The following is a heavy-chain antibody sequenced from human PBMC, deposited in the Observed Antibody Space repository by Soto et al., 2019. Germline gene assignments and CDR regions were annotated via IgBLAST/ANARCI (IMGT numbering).Heavy chain of an antibody. V-gene: IGHV4-39*01. D-gene: IGHD3-22*01. J-gene: IGHJ4*02. CDR1: GGSISSSSYY. CDR3: ARRSAHDSSGPALDY. CDR2: IYYSGST. Sequence: QLQLQESGPGLVKPSETLSLTCTVSGGSISSSSYYWGWIRQPPGKGLEWIGSIYYSGSTYYNPSLKSRVTISVDTSKNQFSLKLSSVTAADTAVYYCARRSAHDSSGPALDYWGQGTLVTVSS.